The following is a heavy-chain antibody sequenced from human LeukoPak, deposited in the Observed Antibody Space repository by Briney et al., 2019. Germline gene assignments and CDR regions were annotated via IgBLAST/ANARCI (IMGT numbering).Heavy chain of an antibody. D-gene: IGHD3-10*01. V-gene: IGHV5-51*01. CDR3: VRRNYFGSADYFDY. CDR2: IWPSDSDA. CDR1: GYTFTNYW. Sequence: GESLKISCEVSGYTFTNYWIGWVRQMPEIGLQWMGIIWPSDSDAKYSPSFQGQVTISVDKSISTAYLQWSSLKASDTAIYYCVRRNYFGSADYFDYWGQGTLVTVSS. J-gene: IGHJ4*02.